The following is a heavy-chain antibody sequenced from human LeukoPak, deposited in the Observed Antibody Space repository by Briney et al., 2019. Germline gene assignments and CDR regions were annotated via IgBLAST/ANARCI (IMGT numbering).Heavy chain of an antibody. Sequence: ASVKVTCKASGYTFTSYAMNWVRQAPGQGLEWVGWINTNTGNPTYAQGFTGRFVFSLDTSVSTAYLQIRSLKAEDMAVYYCAREYYDSSGYYGYWGQGTLVTVSS. CDR1: GYTFTSYA. V-gene: IGHV7-4-1*02. D-gene: IGHD3-22*01. CDR3: AREYYDSSGYYGY. J-gene: IGHJ4*02. CDR2: INTNTGNP.